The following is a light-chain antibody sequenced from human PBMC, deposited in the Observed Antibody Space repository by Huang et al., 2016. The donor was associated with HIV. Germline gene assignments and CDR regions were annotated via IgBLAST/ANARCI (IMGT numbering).Light chain of an antibody. J-gene: IGKJ4*01. V-gene: IGKV3-11*01. Sequence: IVLTQSPATLSWYPGERVTLSCLASQSVGNYIAWYQQHPGQSPRLLIYDTSNRATGTPVRFSGSGSGTDFLLTISNLESEDFALYYCQQRSSGVTFGGGTKVQVK. CDR1: QSVGNY. CDR3: QQRSSGVT. CDR2: DTS.